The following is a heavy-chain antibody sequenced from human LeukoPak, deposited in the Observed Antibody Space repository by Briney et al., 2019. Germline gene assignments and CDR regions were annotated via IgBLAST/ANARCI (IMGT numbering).Heavy chain of an antibody. J-gene: IGHJ4*02. Sequence: SETLSLTCIVSGGFMIDYYWSWIRQPPGKGLEWIGYIYSSGSTNYNPSLKSRVTISVDTSKNQFSLKLSSVTAADTAVYYCAKEYYYDSSGSFDYWGQGTLVTVSS. CDR3: AKEYYYDSSGSFDY. CDR1: GGFMIDYY. V-gene: IGHV4-59*01. D-gene: IGHD3-22*01. CDR2: IYSSGST.